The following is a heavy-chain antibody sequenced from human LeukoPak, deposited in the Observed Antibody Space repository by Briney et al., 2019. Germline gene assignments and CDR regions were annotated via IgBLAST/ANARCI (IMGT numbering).Heavy chain of an antibody. D-gene: IGHD6-19*01. CDR3: ARVIASEQWLAHTIDY. V-gene: IGHV4-34*01. CDR1: GGSFSGYY. Sequence: SETLSLTCAVYGGSFSGYYWSWIRQPPGKGLEWIGEINHSGSTNYNPSLKSRATISVDTSKNQFSLKLSSVTAADTAVYYCARVIASEQWLAHTIDYWGQGTLVTVSS. J-gene: IGHJ4*02. CDR2: INHSGST.